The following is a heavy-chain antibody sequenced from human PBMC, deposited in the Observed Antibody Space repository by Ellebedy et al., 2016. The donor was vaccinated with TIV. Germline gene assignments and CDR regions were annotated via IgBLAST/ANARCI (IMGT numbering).Heavy chain of an antibody. CDR2: IKQDGSEK. V-gene: IGHV3-7*01. CDR1: GITFRNSW. CDR3: AGRGY. Sequence: GGSLRLXCEVSGITFRNSWMRWVRQAPGKGLEWVANIKQDGSEKYYVDSVKGRFTISRDNAKNSLYLQMNSLRAEDTAVYYCAGRGYWGQGTLVTVSS. J-gene: IGHJ4*02. D-gene: IGHD3-10*01.